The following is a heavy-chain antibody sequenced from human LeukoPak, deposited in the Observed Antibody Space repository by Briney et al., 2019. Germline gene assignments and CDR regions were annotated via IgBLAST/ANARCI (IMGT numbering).Heavy chain of an antibody. V-gene: IGHV4-30-4*01. CDR2: IFYSGST. CDR3: ARERREGGSSWIDY. Sequence: SETLSLTCTVSGGSISSGDYYWSWIRQPPGKGLEWIGHIFYSGSTYYNPSLMRRLTISVDTSKNQFSLKLSSVTPADTAVYYCARERREGGSSWIDYWGRGTLVTVSS. D-gene: IGHD6-13*01. J-gene: IGHJ4*02. CDR1: GGSISSGDYY.